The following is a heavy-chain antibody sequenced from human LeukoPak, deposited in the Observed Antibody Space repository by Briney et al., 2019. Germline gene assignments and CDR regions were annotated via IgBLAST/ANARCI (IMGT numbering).Heavy chain of an antibody. CDR2: ISWNSGSI. CDR1: GFTFDDYA. J-gene: IGHJ4*02. V-gene: IGHV3-9*01. D-gene: IGHD3-10*01. CDR3: AKDARLHYYGSGSLNY. Sequence: GGSLRLSCAASGFTFDDYAMHWVRQAPGKGLEWVSGISWNSGSIGYADSAKGRFTISRDNAKNSLYLQMNSLRAEDTALYCCAKDARLHYYGSGSLNYWGQGTLVTVSS.